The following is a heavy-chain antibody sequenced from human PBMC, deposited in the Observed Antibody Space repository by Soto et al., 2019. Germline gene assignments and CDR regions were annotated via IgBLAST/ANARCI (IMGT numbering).Heavy chain of an antibody. Sequence: QVQLVQSGAEVKKPGSSVKVSCKASGGTFSSYAISWVRQAPGQGLEWMGGIIPIFGTANYAQKFQGRVTITADESTSTAYMELSSLRSEDTAVYYCAREPKRITIFGVVNEGYYYYGMDVWGQGTTVTVSS. V-gene: IGHV1-69*12. CDR2: IIPIFGTA. J-gene: IGHJ6*02. CDR1: GGTFSSYA. CDR3: AREPKRITIFGVVNEGYYYYGMDV. D-gene: IGHD3-3*01.